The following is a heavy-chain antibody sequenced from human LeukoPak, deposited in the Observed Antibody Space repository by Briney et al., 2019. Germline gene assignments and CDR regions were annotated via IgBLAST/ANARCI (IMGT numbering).Heavy chain of an antibody. V-gene: IGHV1-2*02. J-gene: IGHJ4*02. D-gene: IGHD3-22*01. Sequence: GASVKVSCNASGYTFTGYYMHWVRQAPGQRLEWIGWINPNSGGTNYAQKFQGRVTMTRDTSISTAYMELSRLRSEDTAVYYCATTSSGYYYEVDYWGQGTLVTVSS. CDR2: INPNSGGT. CDR1: GYTFTGYY. CDR3: ATTSSGYYYEVDY.